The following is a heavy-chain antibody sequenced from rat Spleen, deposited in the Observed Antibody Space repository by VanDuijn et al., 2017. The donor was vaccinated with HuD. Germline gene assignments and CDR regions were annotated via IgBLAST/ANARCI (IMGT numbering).Heavy chain of an antibody. CDR3: ARPRYNYDWFAY. D-gene: IGHD1-5*01. J-gene: IGHJ3*01. Sequence: EVKLVESGGGLVQPGRSLKLSCAASGFTFDDYGMAWVRQAPKNGLEWVASISWGGSSTYYPDNVKGRFTISRDNAKNALYLQMNNLRSEDTATYYCARPRYNYDWFAYWGQGTLFTVSS. V-gene: IGHV5-7*01. CDR2: ISWGGSST. CDR1: GFTFDDYG.